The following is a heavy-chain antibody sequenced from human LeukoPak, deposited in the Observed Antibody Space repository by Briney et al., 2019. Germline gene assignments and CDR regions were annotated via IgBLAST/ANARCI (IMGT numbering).Heavy chain of an antibody. Sequence: GGSLRLSCAASGFTFSSYAMSWVRQAPGKGLEWVSGISGSGGSTYYADSVKGRFTISRDNSKNTLYLQMNSLRAEDPAVYSWERAPGEQRPYYFTDWGKETLVTVSS. CDR2: ISGSGGST. J-gene: IGHJ4*02. CDR3: ERAPGEQRPYYFTD. V-gene: IGHV3-23*01. D-gene: IGHD6-25*01. CDR1: GFTFSSYA.